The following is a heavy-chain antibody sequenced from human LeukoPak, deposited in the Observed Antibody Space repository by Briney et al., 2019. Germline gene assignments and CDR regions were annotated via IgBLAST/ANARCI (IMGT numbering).Heavy chain of an antibody. Sequence: GGSLRLSSAESGFTFINYGMHWVRQAPGKGLEWVAFIKYDGSLTHYLDSVKGRFIISRDNSKNTVYLQMNSLRAEDTAVFHCAKVRLALYDHAFDLWGQGTMVTVSS. J-gene: IGHJ3*01. CDR3: AKVRLALYDHAFDL. CDR1: GFTFINYG. CDR2: IKYDGSLT. D-gene: IGHD3-3*01. V-gene: IGHV3-30*02.